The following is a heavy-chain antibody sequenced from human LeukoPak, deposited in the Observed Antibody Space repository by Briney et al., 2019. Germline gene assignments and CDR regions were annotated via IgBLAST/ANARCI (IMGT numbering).Heavy chain of an antibody. J-gene: IGHJ4*02. CDR1: GFTFSSYA. D-gene: IGHD3-9*01. V-gene: IGHV3-30*04. CDR2: ISYDGSNK. CDR3: ARLLTGYVDY. Sequence: PGGSLRLSCAASGFTFSSYAMHWVRQAPGKGLEWVAVISYDGSNKYYADSVKGRFTISRDNSKNTLYLQMNSLRAEDTAVYYCARLLTGYVDYWGQGTLVTVSS.